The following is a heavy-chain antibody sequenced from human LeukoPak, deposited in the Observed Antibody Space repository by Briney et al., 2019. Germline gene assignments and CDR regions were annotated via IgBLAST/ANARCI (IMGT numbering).Heavy chain of an antibody. V-gene: IGHV1-69*13. D-gene: IGHD5-18*01. J-gene: IGHJ4*02. CDR3: ARSTLRGYSYGYDY. CDR1: GGTFSSYA. Sequence: ASVKVSCKASGGTFSSYAISWVRQAPGQGLEWMGGIIPIFGTANYAQKFQGRVTITADESTSTAYMELSSLRSEDTAVYYCARSTLRGYSYGYDYWGQGTLVTVSS. CDR2: IIPIFGTA.